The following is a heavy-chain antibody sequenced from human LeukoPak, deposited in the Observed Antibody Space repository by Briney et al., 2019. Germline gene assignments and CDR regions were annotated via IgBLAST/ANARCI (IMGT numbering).Heavy chain of an antibody. CDR3: ARNLLVYAIFSGVNNWFDP. Sequence: QSGGSLGLSCAASGFTFSSYSMNWVRQAPGKGLEWVSYISSSSTIYYADSVKGRFTISRDNAKNSLYLQMNSLRAEDTAVYYCARNLLVYAIFSGVNNWFDPWGQGTLVTVSS. J-gene: IGHJ5*02. CDR2: ISSSSTI. CDR1: GFTFSSYS. V-gene: IGHV3-48*01. D-gene: IGHD2-8*01.